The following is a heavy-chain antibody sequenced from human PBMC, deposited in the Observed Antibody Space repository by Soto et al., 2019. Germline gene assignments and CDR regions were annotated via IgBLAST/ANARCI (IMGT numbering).Heavy chain of an antibody. D-gene: IGHD5-18*01. CDR1: GFTFSSYG. Sequence: QVQLVESGGGVVQPGRSLRLSCAASGFTFSSYGMHWVRQAPGKGLEWVAVISYDGSNKYYADSVKGRFTISRDNSKNTLYLQMNSLRAEDTAVYYCAKDFPRGYLRTYGMDVWAKGPRSPSP. J-gene: IGHJ6*02. V-gene: IGHV3-30*18. CDR3: AKDFPRGYLRTYGMDV. CDR2: ISYDGSNK.